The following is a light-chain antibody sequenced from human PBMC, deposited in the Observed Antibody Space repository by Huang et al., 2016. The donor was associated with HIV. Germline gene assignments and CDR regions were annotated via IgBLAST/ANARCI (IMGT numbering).Light chain of an antibody. CDR3: QQSFSVPLT. V-gene: IGKV1-39*01. J-gene: IGKJ1*01. CDR1: QNITKS. CDR2: TAS. Sequence: DIQMTQSPPSLSASVGDRVTFTCRANQNITKSLNWYQQKPGKAPKLLIYTASTLESGVPSKLSGSGSGSRFTHNRVNLQPEDFATYYCQQSFSVPLTFG.